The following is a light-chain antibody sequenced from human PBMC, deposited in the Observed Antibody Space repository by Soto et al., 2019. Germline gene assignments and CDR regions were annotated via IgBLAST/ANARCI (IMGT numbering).Light chain of an antibody. CDR3: ALYVGSGTVV. V-gene: IGLV8-61*01. Sequence: QTVVSQEPSFSVSPGETVTLTCGLTSASVLTSYYPSWYQQTPGQAPRTLIYSTNIRSSGVPDRFSGSILGNKDALTITGAQADDESDYYCALYVGSGTVVFGGGTKLTVL. CDR2: STN. CDR1: SASVLTSYY. J-gene: IGLJ2*01.